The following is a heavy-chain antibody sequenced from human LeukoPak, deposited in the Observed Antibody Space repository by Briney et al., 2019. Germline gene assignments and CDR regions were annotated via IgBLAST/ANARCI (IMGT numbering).Heavy chain of an antibody. J-gene: IGHJ4*02. Sequence: ASVKVSCKASGYTFTSYYTHWVRQAPGQGLEWLGIINPSGGSTSYAQKFQGRVTMTRDTSTSTVYMELSSLRSEDTAVYYCARSGGNYYDSSGYYCLDYWGQGTLVTVSS. CDR1: GYTFTSYY. CDR3: ARSGGNYYDSSGYYCLDY. V-gene: IGHV1-46*01. D-gene: IGHD3-22*01. CDR2: INPSGGST.